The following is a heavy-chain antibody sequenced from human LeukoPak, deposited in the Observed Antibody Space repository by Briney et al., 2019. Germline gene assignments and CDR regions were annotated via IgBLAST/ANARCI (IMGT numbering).Heavy chain of an antibody. CDR3: ARRIAAAAPYYFDY. D-gene: IGHD6-13*01. V-gene: IGHV4-39*01. CDR2: IYYSGST. Sequence: KPSETLSLTCTVSGGSISSSSYYWGWIRQPPGKGLEWIGSIYYSGSTYYNPSLKSRVTISVDTSKNQFSLKLSSVTAADTAVYYCARRIAAAAPYYFDYWGQGTLVTVSS. CDR1: GGSISSSSYY. J-gene: IGHJ4*02.